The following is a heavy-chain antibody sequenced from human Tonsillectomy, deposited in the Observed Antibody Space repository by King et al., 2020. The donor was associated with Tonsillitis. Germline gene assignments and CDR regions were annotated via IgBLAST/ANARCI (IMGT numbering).Heavy chain of an antibody. J-gene: IGHJ4*02. CDR3: AKYSAGGYSGFDH. Sequence: VQLVESGGGLVQPGGSLILSCAASGFTVSSNYMSWVRQAPGGGLEWLSVLYSGGNTYYADSVKGRFTISRDNSKNTLYLQMNTVRAEDTAVYYCAKYSAGGYSGFDHRGQGTLVTVSS. CDR1: GFTVSSNY. CDR2: LYSGGNT. V-gene: IGHV3-53*01. D-gene: IGHD5-12*01.